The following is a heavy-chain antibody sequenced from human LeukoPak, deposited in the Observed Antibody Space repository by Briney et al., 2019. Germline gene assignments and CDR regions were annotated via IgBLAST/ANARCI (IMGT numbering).Heavy chain of an antibody. CDR3: ARTKRDYYYYMDV. CDR1: GGSISSGSYY. Sequence: SETLSLTCTVSGGSISSGSYYWSWIRQPAGKGLEWIERIYTSGSTNYNPSLKSRVTISVDTSKNQFSLKLSSVTAADTAVYYCARTKRDYYYYMDVWGKGTTVTVSS. J-gene: IGHJ6*03. CDR2: IYTSGST. V-gene: IGHV4-61*02.